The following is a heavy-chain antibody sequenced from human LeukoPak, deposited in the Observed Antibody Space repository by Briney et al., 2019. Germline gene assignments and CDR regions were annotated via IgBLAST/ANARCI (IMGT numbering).Heavy chain of an antibody. CDR3: ARTRGYSGYNYFDY. V-gene: IGHV3-11*06. J-gene: IGHJ4*02. CDR1: GFTFSDYY. D-gene: IGHD5-12*01. Sequence: SGGSLRLSCAASGFTFSDYYMSWIRQAPGKGLEWVSYISSSSYTNYADSVKGRFTISRDNAKNSLYLQMNSLRAEDTAVYYCARTRGYSGYNYFDYWGQGTLVTVSS. CDR2: ISSSSYT.